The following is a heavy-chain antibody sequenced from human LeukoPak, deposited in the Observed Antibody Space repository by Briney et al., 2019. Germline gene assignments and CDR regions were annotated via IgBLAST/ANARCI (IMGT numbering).Heavy chain of an antibody. CDR2: INHSGST. Sequence: SETLSLTCAVYGXSFSGYYWSWIRQPPGKGLEWIGEINHSGSTNYNPSLKSRVTISVDTSKNQFSLKLSSVTAADTAVYYCARTYSSGWYPAFDYWGQGTLVTVSS. V-gene: IGHV4-34*01. D-gene: IGHD6-19*01. J-gene: IGHJ4*02. CDR3: ARTYSSGWYPAFDY. CDR1: GXSFSGYY.